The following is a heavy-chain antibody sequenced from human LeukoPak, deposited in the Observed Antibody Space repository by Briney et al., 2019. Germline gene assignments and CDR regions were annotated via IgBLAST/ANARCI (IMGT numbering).Heavy chain of an antibody. CDR2: IYYSGST. Sequence: SETLSLTSTEPRGSIISYYWSWIRQPPGKGLEWIGYIYYSGSTNYNPSLKSRVTISVNTSKNQFSLKLSSVTAADTAVYYCAREQGIYYYDSSGFDYWGQGTLVTVSS. CDR3: AREQGIYYYDSSGFDY. D-gene: IGHD3-22*01. V-gene: IGHV4-59*01. J-gene: IGHJ4*02. CDR1: RGSIISYY.